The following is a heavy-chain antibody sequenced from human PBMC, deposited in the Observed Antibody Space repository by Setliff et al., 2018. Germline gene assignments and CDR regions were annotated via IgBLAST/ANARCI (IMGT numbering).Heavy chain of an antibody. V-gene: IGHV1-69*06. CDR3: ARGRHPPWSGYPYYYMDV. J-gene: IGHJ6*03. Sequence: SVKVSCKASGGTFSSHAISWVRQAPGQGLEWMGGIIPIFGTANYAQKFQGRVTITADKSTSTAYMELSSLRSEDTAVYYCARGRHPPWSGYPYYYMDVWGKGTTVTVSS. CDR1: GGTFSSHA. D-gene: IGHD3-3*01. CDR2: IIPIFGTA.